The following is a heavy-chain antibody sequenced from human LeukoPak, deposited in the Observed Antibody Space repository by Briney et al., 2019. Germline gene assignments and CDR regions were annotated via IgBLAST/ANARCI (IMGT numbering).Heavy chain of an antibody. CDR3: ARGLESGHDGPLAS. J-gene: IGHJ4*02. Sequence: SETLSLTCAVYGGSSNGFYWSWIRQPPGKGLEWIGEISRSGSINYNPSLKSRVAISVDPSMNQISLKLWSVTAADTAVYYCARGLESGHDGPLASWGQGTLVTVSS. CDR1: GGSSNGFY. D-gene: IGHD5-12*01. CDR2: ISRSGSI. V-gene: IGHV4-34*01.